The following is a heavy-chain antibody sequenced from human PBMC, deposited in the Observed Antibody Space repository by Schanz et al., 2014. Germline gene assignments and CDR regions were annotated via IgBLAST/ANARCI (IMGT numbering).Heavy chain of an antibody. CDR3: ARVHHYDPSGWGYFDY. Sequence: QVQLVESGGGLVKPGGSLRLSCAASGFTFRDYYMSWIRQAPGKGLEWVSDISSGSSYANYADSVKGRFTISRDNSKNTLYLHMNTLRSEDTAVYYCARVHHYDPSGWGYFDYWGQGTLVTVSS. V-gene: IGHV3-11*06. CDR1: GFTFRDYY. CDR2: ISSGSSYA. J-gene: IGHJ4*02. D-gene: IGHD3-22*01.